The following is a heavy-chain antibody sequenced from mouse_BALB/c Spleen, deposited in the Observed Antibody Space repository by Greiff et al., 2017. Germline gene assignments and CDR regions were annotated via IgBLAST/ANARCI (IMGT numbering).Heavy chain of an antibody. D-gene: IGHD3-2*02. Sequence: VQVVESGAELARPGASVKLSCKASGYTFTSYWMQWVKQRPGQGLEWIGAIYPGDGDTRYTQKFKGKATLTADKSSSTAYMQLSSLASEDSAVYYCARGEFRGFAYWGQGTLVTVSA. CDR3: ARGEFRGFAY. V-gene: IGHV1-87*01. CDR2: IYPGDGDT. J-gene: IGHJ3*01. CDR1: GYTFTSYW.